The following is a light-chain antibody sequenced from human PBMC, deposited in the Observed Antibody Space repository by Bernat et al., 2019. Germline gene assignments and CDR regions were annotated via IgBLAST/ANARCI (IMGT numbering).Light chain of an antibody. CDR2: HVS. CDR3: SSYTGSTTLVFV. V-gene: IGLV2-14*03. Sequence: QSALTQPASVSGSLGQSITISCTGTSSDVGGYNYVSWYQHHPGKAPKLMIYHVSSRPSGVSNRFSGSKYDNTASLTMSGLQADDEADYYCSSYTGSTTLVFVFGSGTKVTVL. CDR1: SSDVGGYNY. J-gene: IGLJ1*01.